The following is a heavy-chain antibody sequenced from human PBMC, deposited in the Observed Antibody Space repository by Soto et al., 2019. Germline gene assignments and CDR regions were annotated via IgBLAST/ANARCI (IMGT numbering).Heavy chain of an antibody. CDR2: IYYSGST. CDR3: AKERRGGTYYYISGSRWDALDI. Sequence: QVQLQESGPGLVKPSQTLSLTCTVSGGSITSGGYYWNWIRQYPGKGVEWIGYIYYSGSTYYNPSLKSRVTISLDTSKNQFSLRLSSVTAADTAVYYCAKERRGGTYYYISGSRWDALDIWGQGTMVTVSS. D-gene: IGHD3-10*01. J-gene: IGHJ3*02. V-gene: IGHV4-31*03. CDR1: GGSITSGGYY.